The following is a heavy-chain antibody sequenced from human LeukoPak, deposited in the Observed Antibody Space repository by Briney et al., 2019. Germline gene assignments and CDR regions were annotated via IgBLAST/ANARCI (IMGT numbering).Heavy chain of an antibody. CDR1: GFTFSSYS. D-gene: IGHD3-10*01. J-gene: IGHJ5*02. Sequence: GGSLRLSCAASGFTFSSYSMNWVRQAPGKGLEWVSSISSSSGYIYYADSVKGRFTISRDNAKNSLYLQMNSLRAEDTAVYYCARGFGSGSHIWFDPWGQGTLVTVSS. V-gene: IGHV3-21*01. CDR3: ARGFGSGSHIWFDP. CDR2: ISSSSGYI.